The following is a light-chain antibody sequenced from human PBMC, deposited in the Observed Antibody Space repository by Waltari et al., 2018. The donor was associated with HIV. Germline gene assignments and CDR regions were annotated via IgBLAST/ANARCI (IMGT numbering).Light chain of an antibody. Sequence: QSALTQPPSASGSAGQSVTISCTGGSDDVGRYDYVSWYQQHPGTAPKVIIYDVNERPSGVPSRCPGFKAGNTASLTVSGLQAEDEADYYCSSYAGGSNFVFGTGTKVTVV. V-gene: IGLV2-8*01. CDR1: SDDVGRYDY. J-gene: IGLJ1*01. CDR3: SSYAGGSNFV. CDR2: DVN.